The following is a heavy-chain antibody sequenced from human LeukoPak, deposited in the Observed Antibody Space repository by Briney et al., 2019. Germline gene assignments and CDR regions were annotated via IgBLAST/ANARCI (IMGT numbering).Heavy chain of an antibody. CDR3: AKGRSMIVVVMAFDI. CDR2: ISGSGSST. D-gene: IGHD3-22*01. CDR1: GFTFSSYA. J-gene: IGHJ3*02. V-gene: IGHV3-23*01. Sequence: PGGSLRLSCAASGFTFSSYAMSWVRQAPGKGLEWVSAISGSGSSTYYADSVKGRFTISRDNTKNTLYLQMNSLRAEDTAVYYCAKGRSMIVVVMAFDIWGQGTMVTVSS.